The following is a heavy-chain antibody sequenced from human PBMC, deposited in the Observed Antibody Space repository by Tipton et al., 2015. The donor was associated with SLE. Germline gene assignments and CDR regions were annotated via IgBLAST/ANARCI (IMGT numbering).Heavy chain of an antibody. Sequence: TLSLTCTVSGGSISSDNYYWSWIRQPAGKGLEWIGHIYADGRTDYNPSLKRRVSMSVDTSKSQFSLRMTSVSAADTAVYYCARHTTTEWFRLVMGASWFDPWGQGTLVTVSS. V-gene: IGHV4-61*09. D-gene: IGHD6-19*01. CDR3: ARHTTTEWFRLVMGASWFDP. J-gene: IGHJ5*02. CDR1: GGSISSDNYY. CDR2: IYADGRT.